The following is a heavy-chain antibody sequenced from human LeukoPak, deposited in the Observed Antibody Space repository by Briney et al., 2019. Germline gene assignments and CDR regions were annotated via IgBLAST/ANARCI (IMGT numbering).Heavy chain of an antibody. D-gene: IGHD3-10*01. CDR2: IYYSGST. V-gene: IGHV4-39*07. CDR3: ARGGVIIVSYFDY. Sequence: SETLSLTCTVSGGSISSSSYYWGWIRQPPGKGLEWIGSIYYSGSTYYNPSLKSRVTISVDTSKNQSSLKLSSVTAADTAVYYCARGGVIIVSYFDYWGQGTLVTVSS. CDR1: GGSISSSSYY. J-gene: IGHJ4*02.